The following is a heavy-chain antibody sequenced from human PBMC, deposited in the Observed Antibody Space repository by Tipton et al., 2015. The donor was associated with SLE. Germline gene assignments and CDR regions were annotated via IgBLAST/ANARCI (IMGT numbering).Heavy chain of an antibody. CDR3: ARQPRDSSGYYSDAFDI. CDR2: ISSSSTI. CDR1: GFTFSSYS. Sequence: SLRLSCAASGFTFSSYSMNWVRQAPGKGLEWVSYISSSSTIYYADSVKGRFTISRDNAKNSLYLQMNSLRAEDPAVYYCARQPRDSSGYYSDAFDIWGQGTMVTVSS. D-gene: IGHD3-22*01. J-gene: IGHJ3*02. V-gene: IGHV3-48*01.